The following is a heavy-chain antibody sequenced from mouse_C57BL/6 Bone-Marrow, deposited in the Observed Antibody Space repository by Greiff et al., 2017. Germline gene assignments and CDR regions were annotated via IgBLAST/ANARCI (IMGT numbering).Heavy chain of an antibody. CDR1: GYTFTDYY. V-gene: IGHV1-26*01. CDR2: INPNNGGT. D-gene: IGHD1-1*01. J-gene: IGHJ2*01. Sequence: VQLQQSGPELVKPGASVKISCKASGYTFTDYYMNWVKQSHGKSLEWIGDINPNNGGTSYNQKFKGKATLTVDKSSSTAYMELRSLTSEDSAVYYCARKEGYYYGSSYVGYFDYWGQGTTLTVSS. CDR3: ARKEGYYYGSSYVGYFDY.